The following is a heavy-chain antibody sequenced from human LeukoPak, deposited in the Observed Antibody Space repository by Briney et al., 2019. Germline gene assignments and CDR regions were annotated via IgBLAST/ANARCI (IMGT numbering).Heavy chain of an antibody. J-gene: IGHJ4*02. Sequence: ASVKVSCKASGYTFTDRYIHWVRQAPGQGLEWMGWIYPNGGGTNYAQKFQGRVTMTRDTSISTAYMELSRLRSDDTAVYYCARRYYYGSGVDYWGQGTLVTVSS. CDR2: IYPNGGGT. CDR1: GYTFTDRY. D-gene: IGHD3-10*01. CDR3: ARRYYYGSGVDY. V-gene: IGHV1-2*02.